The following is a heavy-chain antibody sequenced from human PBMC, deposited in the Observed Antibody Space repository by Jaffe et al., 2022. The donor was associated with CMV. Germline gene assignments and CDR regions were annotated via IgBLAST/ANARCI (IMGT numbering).Heavy chain of an antibody. CDR1: GYTFTSYA. D-gene: IGHD3-3*01. CDR2: INAGNGNT. CDR3: ARGVRFLEFPYYYYYMDV. J-gene: IGHJ6*03. Sequence: QVQLVQSGAEVKKPGASVKVSCKASGYTFTSYAMHWVRQAPGQRLEWMGWINAGNGNTKYSQKFQGRVTITRDTSASTAYMELSSLRSEDTAVYYCARGVRFLEFPYYYYYMDVWGKGTTVTVSS. V-gene: IGHV1-3*01.